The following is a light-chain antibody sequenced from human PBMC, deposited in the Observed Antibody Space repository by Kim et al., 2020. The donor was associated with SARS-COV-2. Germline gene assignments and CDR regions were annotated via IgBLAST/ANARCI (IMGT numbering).Light chain of an antibody. CDR2: WAS. J-gene: IGKJ2*03. Sequence: DIVLTQSPDSLAVSLGERAAINCKSSRDILYSYNNKNYLAWYQQKVGQPPKLLIYWASTRESGVPDRFSGSGSGTDFTLTINSLQPEDVAVYYCQQYYEIPFGFGQGTKLEI. V-gene: IGKV4-1*01. CDR3: QQYYEIPFG. CDR1: RDILYSYNNKNY.